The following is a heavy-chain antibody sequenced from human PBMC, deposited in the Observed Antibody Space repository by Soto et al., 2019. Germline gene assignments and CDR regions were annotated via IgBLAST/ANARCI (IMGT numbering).Heavy chain of an antibody. J-gene: IGHJ4*02. CDR1: GYTFTSYD. CDR3: ARRAETNGWNGFGADKYYFDF. Sequence: QVQLVQSGAEVRKPGASVKVSCEASGYTFTSYDMYWVRQASGQGLEWMGWMNPNTGNSGYAQKFQGKVTMTSDTSISKAQMELSSMRSEDTDVYYYARRAETNGWNGFGADKYYFDFWGQGTLVTVSS. D-gene: IGHD1-1*01. V-gene: IGHV1-8*01. CDR2: MNPNTGNS.